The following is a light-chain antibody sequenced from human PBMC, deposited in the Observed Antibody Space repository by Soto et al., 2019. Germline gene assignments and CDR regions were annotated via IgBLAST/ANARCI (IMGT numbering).Light chain of an antibody. CDR1: QSVSSN. J-gene: IGKJ5*01. V-gene: IGKV3-15*01. Sequence: EVVLTQSTATLSMSPGDSATLSCRASQSVSSNFAWYHQKPGQAPMLLIYGASTRATGIPVRFSGSGSGTEFTLTISSLQSEDFAVYYCQQYNDWPITFGQGKRLEIK. CDR2: GAS. CDR3: QQYNDWPIT.